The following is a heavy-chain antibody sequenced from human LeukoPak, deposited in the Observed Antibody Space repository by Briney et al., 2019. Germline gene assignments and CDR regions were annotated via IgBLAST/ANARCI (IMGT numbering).Heavy chain of an antibody. J-gene: IGHJ3*02. CDR1: GGSISRHY. CDR2: IFYSGST. CDR3: ARLLTNDNSGGPDTFDM. D-gene: IGHD3-22*01. Sequence: PSETLSLTCSVSGGSISRHYWSWIRQPPGKGLEGIGYIFYSGSTRYNPSFQSRVTISLDTSKTHFSLKLTSVTAADTAVYYCARLLTNDNSGGPDTFDMWGPGTMVTVSS. V-gene: IGHV4-59*08.